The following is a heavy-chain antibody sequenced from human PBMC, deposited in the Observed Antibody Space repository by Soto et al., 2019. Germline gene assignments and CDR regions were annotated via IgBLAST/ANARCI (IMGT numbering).Heavy chain of an antibody. J-gene: IGHJ6*02. V-gene: IGHV2-5*01. CDR3: AHSQNLYYYYGMDV. Sequence: SGPTLVNPTQTLTLTCTFSGFSLSTSGVGVGWIRQPPGKALEWLALIYWNDDKRYSPSLKSRLTITKDTSKNQVVLTMTNMDPADTATYYSAHSQNLYYYYGMDVWGQGTTVTVSS. CDR2: IYWNDDK. CDR1: GFSLSTSGVG.